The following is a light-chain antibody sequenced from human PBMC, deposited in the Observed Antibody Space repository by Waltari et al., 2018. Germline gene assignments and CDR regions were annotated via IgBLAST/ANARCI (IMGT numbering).Light chain of an antibody. CDR2: GAS. Sequence: VMTQSPATLSVSTGERATLSCRASQNVSSNLAWYQQKPGQAPRLLIYGASTRATGIPARFSGSGSGTEFTLTISSLQSEDFAVYYCQQYNNWPPWTFGQGTKVEIK. V-gene: IGKV3-15*01. J-gene: IGKJ1*01. CDR1: QNVSSN. CDR3: QQYNNWPPWT.